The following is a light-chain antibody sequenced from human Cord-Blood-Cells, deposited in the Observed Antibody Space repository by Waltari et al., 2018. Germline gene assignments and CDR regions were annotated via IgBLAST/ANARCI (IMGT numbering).Light chain of an antibody. J-gene: IGKJ3*01. Sequence: DIVMTQSPLSLPVTPGEPASISCRPIQSLLHSNGYNYLDWYLQKPGQSPQLLIYLGSNRASGVPDRFSGSGSGTDFTLKISRVEAEDVGVYYCMQALQTPFTFGPGTKVDIK. CDR3: MQALQTPFT. V-gene: IGKV2-28*01. CDR2: LGS. CDR1: QSLLHSNGYNY.